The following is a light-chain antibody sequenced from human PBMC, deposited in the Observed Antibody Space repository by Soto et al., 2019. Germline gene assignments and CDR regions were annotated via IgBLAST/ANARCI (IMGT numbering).Light chain of an antibody. V-gene: IGLV1-40*01. Sequence: QSVLTQPPSVSGAPGQRVTISCTGSSSNIGTGYHVHWYQQLPGTAPKLLIYDNNNRPSGVPDRFSRSKSGTSASLAITGLQAEDEADYYCQSYDDSLSGVVFGGGTKLTVL. CDR3: QSYDDSLSGVV. J-gene: IGLJ2*01. CDR1: SSNIGTGYH. CDR2: DNN.